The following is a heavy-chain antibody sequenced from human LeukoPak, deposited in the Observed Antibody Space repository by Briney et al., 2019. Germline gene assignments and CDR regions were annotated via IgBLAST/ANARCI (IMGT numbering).Heavy chain of an antibody. D-gene: IGHD6-19*01. CDR3: ARVNPRYSSGWYGDY. J-gene: IGHJ4*02. CDR1: GGTFSSYA. Sequence: GASVKVSCKASGGTFSSYAISWVRQAPGQGLEWMGGIIPIFGTANYAQKFQGRVTITADKSTSTAYMELRSLRSDDTAVYYRARVNPRYSSGWYGDYWGQGTLVTVSS. V-gene: IGHV1-69*06. CDR2: IIPIFGTA.